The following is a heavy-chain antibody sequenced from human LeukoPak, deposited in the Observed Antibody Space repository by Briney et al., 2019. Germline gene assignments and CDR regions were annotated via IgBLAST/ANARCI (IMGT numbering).Heavy chain of an antibody. D-gene: IGHD6-13*01. CDR1: GGSISSYY. CDR3: ARVSWSYYYYGMDV. Sequence: PSETLSLTCTVSGGSISSYYWSWIRQPAGKGLEWIGRIYTSGSTNYNPSLKSRVTMSVDTSKNQFTLKLSSVTAADTAVYYCARVSWSYYYYGMDVWGQGTTVTVSS. CDR2: IYTSGST. V-gene: IGHV4-4*07. J-gene: IGHJ6*02.